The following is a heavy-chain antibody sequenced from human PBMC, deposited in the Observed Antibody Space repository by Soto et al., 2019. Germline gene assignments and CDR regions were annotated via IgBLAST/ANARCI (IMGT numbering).Heavy chain of an antibody. CDR1: GFTFSDYY. CDR2: ISSSSSYT. J-gene: IGHJ2*01. D-gene: IGHD3-22*01. V-gene: IGHV3-11*05. CDR3: ARERYYDSSGYYWRYFDL. Sequence: QVQLVESGGGSVKPGGSLRLSCAASGFTFSDYYMSWIRQAPGKGLEWVSYISSSSSYTNYADSVKGRFTISRDNAKNSLYLQMNSLRAEDTAVYYCARERYYDSSGYYWRYFDLWGRGTLVTVSS.